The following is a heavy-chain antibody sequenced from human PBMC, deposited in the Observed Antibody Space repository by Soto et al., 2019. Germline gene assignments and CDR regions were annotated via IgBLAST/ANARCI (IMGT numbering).Heavy chain of an antibody. J-gene: IGHJ4*02. CDR3: ARSAGWYAVHS. Sequence: QGQLQESGPGLVKPSGTLSLTCAVSGDSVSSPYYWCWVRQPPGKGLEWIGEVFHTGTTSYNPSLSRRVTISMDKSNNQFSLDLTSVTAADTAVYYCARSAGWYAVHSWGPGTLVIVSS. V-gene: IGHV4-4*02. CDR2: VFHTGTT. D-gene: IGHD6-19*01. CDR1: GDSVSSPYY.